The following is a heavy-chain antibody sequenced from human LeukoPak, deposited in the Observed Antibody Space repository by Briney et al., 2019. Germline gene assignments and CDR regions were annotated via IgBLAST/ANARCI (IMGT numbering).Heavy chain of an antibody. J-gene: IGHJ4*02. Sequence: SETLSLTCTVSGGSISTYYWSWIRQPPGKGLEWIGYIYYSGSTNYNPSLKSRVTISVDTSKNQFSLKLTSVTAADTAVYYCAKEGNDYGANSIDYWGQGTLVTVSS. V-gene: IGHV4-59*12. CDR2: IYYSGST. CDR3: AKEGNDYGANSIDY. D-gene: IGHD4-23*01. CDR1: GGSISTYY.